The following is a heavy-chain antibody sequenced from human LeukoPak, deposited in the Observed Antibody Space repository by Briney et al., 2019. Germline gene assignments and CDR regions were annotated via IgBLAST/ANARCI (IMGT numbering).Heavy chain of an antibody. CDR2: INSDGSSA. CDR1: GFTFSNYA. D-gene: IGHD3-16*01. Sequence: GGSLRLSCAASGFTFSNYAMNWVRQAPGKGLVWVSHINSDGSSATYADSVKGRLTISRDNAKNTVYLEMNSLRAEDTAVYYCARGGVGSFDYWGQGALVTVSS. V-gene: IGHV3-74*01. CDR3: ARGGVGSFDY. J-gene: IGHJ4*02.